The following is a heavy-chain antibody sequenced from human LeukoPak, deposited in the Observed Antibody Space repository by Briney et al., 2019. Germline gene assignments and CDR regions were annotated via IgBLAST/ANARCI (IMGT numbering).Heavy chain of an antibody. V-gene: IGHV1-2*02. D-gene: IGHD6-19*01. CDR2: INPNSGGT. CDR3: ARDRISGGWYPHGWFDP. Sequence: GASVKVSCKASGYTFTGYYMHWVRQAPGQGLEWMGWINPNSGGTNYAQKFQGRVTMTRDTSISTAYMELSRLRSDDTAVYYCARDRISGGWYPHGWFDPWGQGTLVTVSS. J-gene: IGHJ5*02. CDR1: GYTFTGYY.